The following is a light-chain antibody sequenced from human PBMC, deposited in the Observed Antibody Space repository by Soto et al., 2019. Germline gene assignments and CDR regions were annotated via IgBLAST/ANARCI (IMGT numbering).Light chain of an antibody. J-gene: IGLJ3*02. CDR2: DSN. Sequence: QSVLTQPPSVSAAPGQKVTIPCSGTSSNIGYNHVSWYQHLPGTAPKLLIYDSNKRPSGIPDRFSGSKSGTSATLGITGLQTGDEADYYCGTWDSSLSAVVFGGGTKVTVL. CDR1: SSNIGYNH. V-gene: IGLV1-51*01. CDR3: GTWDSSLSAVV.